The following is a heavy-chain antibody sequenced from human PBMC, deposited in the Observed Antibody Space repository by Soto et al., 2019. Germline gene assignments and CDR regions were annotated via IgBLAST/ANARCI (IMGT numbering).Heavy chain of an antibody. CDR3: AGWLLGRGAFDI. CDR1: GGSISSGDYY. J-gene: IGHJ3*02. V-gene: IGHV4-30-4*01. D-gene: IGHD3-22*01. CDR2: IYYSGST. Sequence: SETLSLTCTVSGGSISSGDYYWSWIRQPPGKGLEWIGYIYYSGSTYYNPSLKSRVTISVDTSKNQFSLKLSSVTAADTAVYYCAGWLLGRGAFDIWGQGTMVTVSS.